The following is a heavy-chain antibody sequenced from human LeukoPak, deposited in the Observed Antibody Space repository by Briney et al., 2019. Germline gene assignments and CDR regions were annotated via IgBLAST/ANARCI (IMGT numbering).Heavy chain of an antibody. Sequence: PGGSLRLSCAASGFTFSSYTMHWVRQAPGKGLEWVSSIRSSSTIYYADSVKGRFTISRDNAKNSPYLQMNSLRAEDTAVYYCARVGLLLYPDAFDIWGQGTRVTVSS. CDR3: ARVGLLLYPDAFDI. D-gene: IGHD3-10*01. CDR2: IRSSSTI. CDR1: GFTFSSYT. V-gene: IGHV3-21*01. J-gene: IGHJ3*02.